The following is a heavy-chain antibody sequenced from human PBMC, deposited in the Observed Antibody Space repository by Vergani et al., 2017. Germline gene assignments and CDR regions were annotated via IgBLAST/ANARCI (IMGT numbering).Heavy chain of an antibody. J-gene: IGHJ3*02. V-gene: IGHV3-7*01. CDR2: IKQDGSEK. CDR3: AREESGSRDAFDI. CDR1: GFTFSSYW. Sequence: EVQLVESGGGLVQPGGSLRLSCAASGFTFSSYWMSWVRQAPGQGLEWVANIKQDGSEKYYVDSVKGRFTISRDNAKNSLYLQMNSLRAEDTAVYYCAREESGSRDAFDIWGQGTMVTVSS. D-gene: IGHD2-15*01.